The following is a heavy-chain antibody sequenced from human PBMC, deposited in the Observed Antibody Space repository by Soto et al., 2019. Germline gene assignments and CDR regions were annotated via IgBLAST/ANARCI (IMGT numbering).Heavy chain of an antibody. Sequence: QVQLVQSGGEVKKPGASVKVSCKTSGYSFTTYGISWVRQAPGQGLEWMGWISAYNGNTNYAQKLQDRVTMTTDTSPSTAYMELRSLRSDDTAVYYCASEGPAPYYYYGMDVWGQGSTVTVSS. V-gene: IGHV1-18*01. J-gene: IGHJ6*02. CDR1: GYSFTTYG. CDR3: ASEGPAPYYYYGMDV. CDR2: ISAYNGNT.